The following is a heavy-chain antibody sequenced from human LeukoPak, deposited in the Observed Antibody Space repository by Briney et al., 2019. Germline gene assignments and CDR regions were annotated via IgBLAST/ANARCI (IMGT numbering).Heavy chain of an antibody. CDR3: ARISEAAGAFDI. V-gene: IGHV4-4*07. CDR2: IYTSGST. CDR1: GGSTSSYY. D-gene: IGHD6-13*01. Sequence: SETLSLTCTVSGGSTSSYYWSWIRQPAGKGLEWIGRIYTSGSTNYNPSLKSRVTMSVDTSKNQFSLKLSSVTAADTAVYYCARISEAAGAFDIWGQGTMVTVSS. J-gene: IGHJ3*02.